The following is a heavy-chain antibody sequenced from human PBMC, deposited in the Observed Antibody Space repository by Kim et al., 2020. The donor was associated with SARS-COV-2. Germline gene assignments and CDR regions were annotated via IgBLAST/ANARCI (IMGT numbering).Heavy chain of an antibody. CDR2: INHSGST. CDR1: GGSFSGYY. J-gene: IGHJ4*02. D-gene: IGHD5-18*01. V-gene: IGHV4-34*01. CDR3: ARPGYSYGYGDY. Sequence: SETLSLTCAVYGGSFSGYYWSWIRQPPGKGLEWIWEINHSGSTNYNPSLKSRVTISVDTSKNQFPLQLSSVTAADTAVYYCARPGYSYGYGDYWGQGTLVTVSS.